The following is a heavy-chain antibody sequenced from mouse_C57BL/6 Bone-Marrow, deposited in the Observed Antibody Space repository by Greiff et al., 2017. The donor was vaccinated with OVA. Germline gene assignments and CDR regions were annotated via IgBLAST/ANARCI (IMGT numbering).Heavy chain of an antibody. CDR3: AKLLRSSYYAMDY. D-gene: IGHD1-1*01. CDR1: GFSLTSYG. Sequence: VQLQQSGPGLVQPSQSLSITCTVSGFSLTSYGVHWVRQSPGKGLEWLGVIWRGGSTDYNAAFMSRLSITKDNSKSQVFFKMNRLQAADTDIDVCAKLLRSSYYAMDYWGQGTSVTVSS. J-gene: IGHJ4*01. CDR2: IWRGGST. V-gene: IGHV2-5*01.